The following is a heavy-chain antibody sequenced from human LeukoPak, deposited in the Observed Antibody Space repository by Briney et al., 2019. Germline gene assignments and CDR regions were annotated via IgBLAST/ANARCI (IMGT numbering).Heavy chain of an antibody. D-gene: IGHD3-22*01. CDR3: ARGALYDSSGNRYFQP. J-gene: IGHJ1*01. CDR2: ISSSGSYI. V-gene: IGHV3-21*01. CDR1: GFSFNIYT. Sequence: GGSLRLSCAASGFSFNIYTMNWVRQAPGKGLELVSSISSSGSYISQADSLKGRFTISRDSAQNSLYLQMNSLRAEDTAVYYCARGALYDSSGNRYFQPWGQGTLVTVSS.